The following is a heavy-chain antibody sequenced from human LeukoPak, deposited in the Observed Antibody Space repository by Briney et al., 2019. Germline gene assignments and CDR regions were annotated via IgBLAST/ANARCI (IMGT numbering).Heavy chain of an antibody. V-gene: IGHV4-59*01. CDR2: IHYSGST. D-gene: IGHD4-23*01. Sequence: SETLSLTCTVSGXSISNYYWSWIRQPPGKGLEWIGYIHYSGSTNYNPSLKSRVTISVDTSKNQLSLKLTSMTAADTAVYYCARELGATVVNYGMDVWGQGTTVTVSS. CDR1: GXSISNYY. CDR3: ARELGATVVNYGMDV. J-gene: IGHJ6*02.